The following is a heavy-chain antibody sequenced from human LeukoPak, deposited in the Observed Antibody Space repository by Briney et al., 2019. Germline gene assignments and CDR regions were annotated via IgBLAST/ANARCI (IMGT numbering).Heavy chain of an antibody. CDR1: GGSLSSSSYY. J-gene: IGHJ4*02. Sequence: SETLSLTCTVSGGSLSSSSYYWGWVRQPPGKGLEWLGSIYYSGSTYYNPSLKSRVTISVDTSKNQFSLKLSSVTAADTAVYYCARHLKTSYYYDSSGYPDYWGQGTLVTVSS. D-gene: IGHD3-22*01. CDR2: IYYSGST. V-gene: IGHV4-39*01. CDR3: ARHLKTSYYYDSSGYPDY.